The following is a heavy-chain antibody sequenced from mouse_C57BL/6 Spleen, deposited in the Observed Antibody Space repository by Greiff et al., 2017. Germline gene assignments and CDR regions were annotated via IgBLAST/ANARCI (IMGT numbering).Heavy chain of an antibody. CDR1: GYTFTSYW. CDR2: IYPSDSET. Sequence: VQLQQPGAELVRPGSSVKLSCKASGYTFTSYWMDWVKQRPGQGLEWIGNIYPSDSETHYNHKFKDKATLTVDKSSSTAYMQLSSLTSDDSAVFYWARSPYYGQYYAMDDWGQGTSVTVSS. V-gene: IGHV1-61*01. J-gene: IGHJ4*01. CDR3: ARSPYYGQYYAMDD. D-gene: IGHD1-1*01.